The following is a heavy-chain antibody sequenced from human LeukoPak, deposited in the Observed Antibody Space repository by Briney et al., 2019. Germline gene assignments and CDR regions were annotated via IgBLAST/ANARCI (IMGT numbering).Heavy chain of an antibody. V-gene: IGHV1-18*01. J-gene: IGHJ4*02. D-gene: IGHD1-26*01. CDR2: ICSYNGNT. CDR3: ARSGGSHHIARRRGDY. CDR1: GYTFTSYG. Sequence: ASVKVSCKASGYTFTSYGISWVRQAPGQGLEWMGWICSYNGNTNYAQKLQGRVTMTTDTSTSTAYMELRSLRSDDTAVYYCARSGGSHHIARRRGDYWAQGTLVTVSS.